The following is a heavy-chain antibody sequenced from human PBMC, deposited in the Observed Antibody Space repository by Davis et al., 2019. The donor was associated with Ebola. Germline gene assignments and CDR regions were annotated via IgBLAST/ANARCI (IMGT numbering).Heavy chain of an antibody. CDR3: VVVPAALRAFDI. V-gene: IGHV3-43*01. Sequence: GESLKISCAASGFTFDDYTMHWVRQAPGKGLEWVSLISWDGGSTYYADSVKGRFTISRDNSKNSLYLQMNSLRTEDTALYYCVVVPAALRAFDIWGQGTMVTVSS. J-gene: IGHJ3*02. CDR2: ISWDGGST. CDR1: GFTFDDYT. D-gene: IGHD2-2*01.